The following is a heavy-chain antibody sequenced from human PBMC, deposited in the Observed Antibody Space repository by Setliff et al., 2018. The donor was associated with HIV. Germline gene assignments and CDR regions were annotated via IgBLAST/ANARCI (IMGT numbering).Heavy chain of an antibody. J-gene: IGHJ6*03. CDR3: ASTSMGMTRKPIWYYHMDV. D-gene: IGHD7-27*01. CDR2: VYSTGST. Sequence: PSETLSLTCTVSGGSIENLYWTWIRQPSGRGLEWIGYVYSTGSTKYNPSLKSRATMSDDTSKNQISLTLTSVSAADTAVYYCASTSMGMTRKPIWYYHMDVWGHGITVTSP. V-gene: IGHV4-59*11. CDR1: GGSIENLY.